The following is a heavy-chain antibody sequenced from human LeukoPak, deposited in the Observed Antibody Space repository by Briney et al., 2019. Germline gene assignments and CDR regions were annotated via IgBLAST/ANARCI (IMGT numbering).Heavy chain of an antibody. V-gene: IGHV3-48*01. CDR2: MSRRADRI. Sequence: GGSLRLSCAASGFTFNKNGMHWVRQAPGKGPEWVSYMSRRADRIDHADSVKGRFTMSRDIARKSVYLQMTSLRVEDTAVYYCATRVPYTGYNSWGQGTLVTVSS. J-gene: IGHJ4*02. CDR3: ATRVPYTGYNS. D-gene: IGHD5-12*01. CDR1: GFTFNKNG.